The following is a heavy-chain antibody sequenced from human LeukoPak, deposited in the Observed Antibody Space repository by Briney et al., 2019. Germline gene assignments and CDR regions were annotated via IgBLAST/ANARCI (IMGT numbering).Heavy chain of an antibody. D-gene: IGHD2-2*01. Sequence: SETLSLTCAVYGGSFSGYYWSWIRQPPGKGLEWIGEINHSGSTNYNPSLKSRVTISVDTSKNQFSLKLSSVTAADTAVYNCARAVSCSSTSCYPHFDYWGQGTLVTVSS. J-gene: IGHJ4*02. CDR1: GGSFSGYY. CDR3: ARAVSCSSTSCYPHFDY. CDR2: INHSGST. V-gene: IGHV4-34*01.